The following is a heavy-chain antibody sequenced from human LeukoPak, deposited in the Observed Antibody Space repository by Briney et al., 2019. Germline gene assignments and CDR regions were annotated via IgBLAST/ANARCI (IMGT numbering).Heavy chain of an antibody. Sequence: GASETVSFTASGFTFTNYDINWMRHAPGQGLEWMGWMNTKSGSAGYHQKFKGRVTLILNTSISTDYMELSSLRSEDTAIYFCARNLDLSGYYMWFDPWGQGTLVTVSS. V-gene: IGHV1-8*01. J-gene: IGHJ5*02. CDR3: ARNLDLSGYYMWFDP. D-gene: IGHD3-3*01. CDR1: GFTFTNYD. CDR2: MNTKSGSA.